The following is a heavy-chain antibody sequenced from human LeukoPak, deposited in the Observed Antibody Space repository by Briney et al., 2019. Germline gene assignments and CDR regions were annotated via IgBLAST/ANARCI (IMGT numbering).Heavy chain of an antibody. J-gene: IGHJ2*01. CDR3: ARGPLGIQLWSPRWYFDL. Sequence: PGGSLRLSCAASGFTFSDYYMSWIRQAPGKGLEWVSYISSSGSTIYYADSVKGRFTISRDNAKNSLYLQMNSLRAEDTAVYYCARGPLGIQLWSPRWYFDLWGRGTLVTVSS. D-gene: IGHD5-18*01. CDR1: GFTFSDYY. CDR2: ISSSGSTI. V-gene: IGHV3-11*01.